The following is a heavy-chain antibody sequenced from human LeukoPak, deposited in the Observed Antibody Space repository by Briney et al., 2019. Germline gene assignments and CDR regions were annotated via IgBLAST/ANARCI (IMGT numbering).Heavy chain of an antibody. J-gene: IGHJ5*02. CDR3: AKSFMSGHFPVFDP. Sequence: GGSLRLSCAASGFTFSDYYMSWIRQSPGRGLEWIGYIDNTGKTIHYADSVKGRFTFPRDNAKNSLYLQMNSLRVDDTALYYCAKSFMSGHFPVFDPWGRGTLVIVSS. D-gene: IGHD3-3*02. CDR2: IDNTGKTI. V-gene: IGHV3-11*01. CDR1: GFTFSDYY.